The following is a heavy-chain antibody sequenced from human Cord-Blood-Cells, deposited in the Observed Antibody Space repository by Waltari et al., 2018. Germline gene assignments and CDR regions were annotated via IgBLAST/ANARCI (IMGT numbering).Heavy chain of an antibody. D-gene: IGHD6-13*01. CDR2: ISSSGSTI. CDR3: ARVMSSSWYDHDY. V-gene: IGHV3-48*03. CDR1: GFAFSSYE. J-gene: IGHJ4*02. Sequence: EVQLVESGGGLVQPGGSLRLSCAASGFAFSSYEMNWVRQAPGKGLEWVSYISSSGSTIYYADSVKGRFTISRDNAKNSLYLQMNSLRAEDTAVYYCARVMSSSWYDHDYRGQGTLVTVSS.